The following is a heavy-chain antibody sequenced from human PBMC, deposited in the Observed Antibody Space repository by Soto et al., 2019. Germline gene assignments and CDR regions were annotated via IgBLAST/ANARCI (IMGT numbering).Heavy chain of an antibody. Sequence: EVQLVESGGGLVKPGGSLRLSCAASGFTFSSYSMNWVRQAPGKGLEWVSSISSSSSYIYYADSVKGRFTISRDNAKNSLDRQMNSLRAEDTAVYYCARERWELPNYYYYGMDVWGQGTTVTVSS. CDR1: GFTFSSYS. J-gene: IGHJ6*02. V-gene: IGHV3-21*01. D-gene: IGHD1-26*01. CDR2: ISSSSSYI. CDR3: ARERWELPNYYYYGMDV.